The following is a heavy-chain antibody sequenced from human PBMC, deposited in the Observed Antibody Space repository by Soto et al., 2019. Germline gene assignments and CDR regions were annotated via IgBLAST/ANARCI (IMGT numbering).Heavy chain of an antibody. V-gene: IGHV1-3*01. CDR1: GYPLTSYA. CDR3: ARAHIVVVPAAMSG. Sequence: ASVKVACKASGYPLTSYAMHWVRQAPGQRLEWMGWINAGNGNTKYSQKFQGRVTITRDTSASTAYMELSSLRSEDTAVYYCARAHIVVVPAAMSGWGQGTLVIVSS. J-gene: IGHJ4*02. D-gene: IGHD2-2*01. CDR2: INAGNGNT.